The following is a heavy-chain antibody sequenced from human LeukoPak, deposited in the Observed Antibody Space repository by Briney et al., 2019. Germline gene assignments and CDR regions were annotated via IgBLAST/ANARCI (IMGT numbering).Heavy chain of an antibody. Sequence: GGSLRLSCAASGFTFGSYAMHWVRQAPGKGLEWVAIIRYDGSNKYYAESVKGRFTISRDNAKNSLYLQMNSLRAEDMALYYCAKADLRFLELEYYMDVWGKGTTVTVSS. D-gene: IGHD3-3*01. CDR3: AKADLRFLELEYYMDV. CDR1: GFTFGSYA. CDR2: IRYDGSNK. J-gene: IGHJ6*03. V-gene: IGHV3-30*02.